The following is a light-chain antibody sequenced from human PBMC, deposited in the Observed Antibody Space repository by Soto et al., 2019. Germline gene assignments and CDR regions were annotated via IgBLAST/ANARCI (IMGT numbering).Light chain of an antibody. CDR1: SSDVGGYNY. V-gene: IGLV2-11*01. J-gene: IGLJ3*02. Sequence: QSALTQPRSVSGSPGQSVTISCTGTSSDVGGYNYVSWYQQYPGEAPKLMIYDVSKRPSGVPDRFSGSKSGNTASLTISGLQAEDEADYYCCSFAGTYTYWVFGGGTKLTVL. CDR2: DVS. CDR3: CSFAGTYTYWV.